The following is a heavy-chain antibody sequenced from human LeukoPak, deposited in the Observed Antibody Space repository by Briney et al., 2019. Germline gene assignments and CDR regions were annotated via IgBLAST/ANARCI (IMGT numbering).Heavy chain of an antibody. Sequence: GGTLRLSCAASGFTFSSYGMSWVRQAPGKGLEWVSAISGSGGSTYYADSVKGRFTISRDNSKNTLYLQMNSLRAEDTAVYYCAKDAGSGYDYFSYYFDYWGQGTLVTVSS. D-gene: IGHD5-12*01. V-gene: IGHV3-23*01. J-gene: IGHJ4*02. CDR2: ISGSGGST. CDR1: GFTFSSYG. CDR3: AKDAGSGYDYFSYYFDY.